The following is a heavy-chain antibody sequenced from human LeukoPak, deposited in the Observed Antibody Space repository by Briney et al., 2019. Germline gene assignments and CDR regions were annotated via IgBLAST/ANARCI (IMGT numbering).Heavy chain of an antibody. CDR1: GITLSNYG. V-gene: IGHV3-23*01. Sequence: PGGSLRLSCAVSGITLSNYGMSWVRQAPGKGLEWVAGISDGGGSRNYADSVKGRFTISRDNPKNTLYLQMNSLRAEDTAVYYCAKGSLGSWYYFDYWGQGTLVTVSS. D-gene: IGHD6-13*01. J-gene: IGHJ4*02. CDR2: ISDGGGSR. CDR3: AKGSLGSWYYFDY.